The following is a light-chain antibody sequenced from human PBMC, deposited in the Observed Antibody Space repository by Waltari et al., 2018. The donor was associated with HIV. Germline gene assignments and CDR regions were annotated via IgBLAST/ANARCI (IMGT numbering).Light chain of an antibody. CDR1: AFRAQY. Sequence: SYELPQPPSVSVLPGQTARITCAGDAFRAQYVSWYQQKPGQAPVLVMYKDTERPSGIPERFFGSTSGTSVTLIISGVQAEDEADYYCQSADTSLSYYVFGTGTKVSVL. V-gene: IGLV3-25*03. J-gene: IGLJ1*01. CDR3: QSADTSLSYYV. CDR2: KDT.